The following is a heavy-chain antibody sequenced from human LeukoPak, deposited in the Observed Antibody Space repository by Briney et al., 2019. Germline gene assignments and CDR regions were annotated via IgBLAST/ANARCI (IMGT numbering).Heavy chain of an antibody. Sequence: ASVKVSCKASGYTFTGYYMHWVRQAPGQGLEWMGWINPNSGGTNYAPKFQGRVTMTRDTSISTAYMELSRQRSDDTAVYYCARVGGSYSVYSSSSFDYWGQGTLVTVSS. CDR2: INPNSGGT. J-gene: IGHJ4*02. D-gene: IGHD6-6*01. V-gene: IGHV1-2*02. CDR3: ARVGGSYSVYSSSSFDY. CDR1: GYTFTGYY.